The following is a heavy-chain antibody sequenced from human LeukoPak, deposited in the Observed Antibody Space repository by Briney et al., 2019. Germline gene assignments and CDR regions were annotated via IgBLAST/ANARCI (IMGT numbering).Heavy chain of an antibody. J-gene: IGHJ4*02. Sequence: EASVKVSSKASGYTFTGYYMHWVRQAPGQGLEWMGWINPNSGGTNYAQKFQGRVTMTRDTSISTAYMELSRLRSDDTAVYYCARVQVGATLDYWGQGTLVTVSS. CDR3: ARVQVGATLDY. D-gene: IGHD1-26*01. V-gene: IGHV1-2*02. CDR2: INPNSGGT. CDR1: GYTFTGYY.